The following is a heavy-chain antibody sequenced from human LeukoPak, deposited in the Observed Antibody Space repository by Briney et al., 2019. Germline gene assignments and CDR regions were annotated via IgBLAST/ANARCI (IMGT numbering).Heavy chain of an antibody. D-gene: IGHD2-21*02. J-gene: IGHJ3*02. CDR3: AREREHIVVVTATLHDAFDM. CDR2: IYPGDSDT. V-gene: IGHV5-51*01. Sequence: GESLKISCKGSAYSFTSYWIGWVRQMPGKGLEWMGIIYPGDSDTRYSPSFQGQVTISADKSISTAYLQWSSLKASDTAMYYCAREREHIVVVTATLHDAFDMWGQGTMVTVSS. CDR1: AYSFTSYW.